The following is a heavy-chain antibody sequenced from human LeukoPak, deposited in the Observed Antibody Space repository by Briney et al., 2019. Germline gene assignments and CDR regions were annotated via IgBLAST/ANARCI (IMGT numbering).Heavy chain of an antibody. D-gene: IGHD3-22*01. CDR2: ITGSGGST. Sequence: GGSLRLSCAASGFTFSSYAMNWVRQAPGKGLEWVSGITGSGGSTYYADSVKGRFTISRDNSKNTLYVKLNNLRAEDTAVYYCAKTSFGNYYDSYDYWGQGTLVTVSS. V-gene: IGHV3-23*01. CDR1: GFTFSSYA. CDR3: AKTSFGNYYDSYDY. J-gene: IGHJ4*02.